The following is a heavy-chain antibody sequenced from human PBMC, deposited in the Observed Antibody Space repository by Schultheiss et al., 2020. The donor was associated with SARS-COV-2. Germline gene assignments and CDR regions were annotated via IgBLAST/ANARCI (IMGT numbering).Heavy chain of an antibody. Sequence: SETLSLTCTVSGGSISSYYWSWIRQPAGKGLEWIGRIYTSGSTNYNPSLKSRVTMSVDTSKNQFSLKLSSVTAADTAVYYCVRHAGYCSSTTCLTIVSFYFYGLDVWGQGTTVTVSS. CDR3: VRHAGYCSSTTCLTIVSFYFYGLDV. J-gene: IGHJ6*02. CDR1: GGSISSYY. CDR2: IYTSGST. D-gene: IGHD2-2*01. V-gene: IGHV4-4*07.